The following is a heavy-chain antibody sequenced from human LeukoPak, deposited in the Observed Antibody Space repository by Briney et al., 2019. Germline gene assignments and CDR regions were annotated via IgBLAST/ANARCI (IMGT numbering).Heavy chain of an antibody. CDR1: GFAFSNYG. CDR2: ISNDGSDK. V-gene: IGHV3-30*18. D-gene: IGHD1-1*01. CDR3: AKEGRYGGYFDY. J-gene: IGHJ4*02. Sequence: GRSLTLSCAASGFAFSNYGIYWVRQAPGKGLEWVALISNDGSDKNFADSVKGRFTISRDNSKKTVYLQMNSLRAEDTAVYFCAKEGRYGGYFDYWGQGTLVTVSS.